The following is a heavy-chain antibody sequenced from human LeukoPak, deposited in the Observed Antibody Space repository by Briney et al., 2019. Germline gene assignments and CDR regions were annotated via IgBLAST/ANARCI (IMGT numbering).Heavy chain of an antibody. CDR2: ISYDGSNK. D-gene: IGHD2-21*02. CDR1: GFIFNNYG. CDR3: AKDWAPYCGGDCYFNY. Sequence: GGSLRLSCAASGFIFNNYGMHWVRQAPGKGLEWVAVISYDGSNKNYADSVKGRFTISRDSSKNTVHLQMNSLRVEDTAVYYCAKDWAPYCGGDCYFNYWGQGTLVTVSP. J-gene: IGHJ4*02. V-gene: IGHV3-30*18.